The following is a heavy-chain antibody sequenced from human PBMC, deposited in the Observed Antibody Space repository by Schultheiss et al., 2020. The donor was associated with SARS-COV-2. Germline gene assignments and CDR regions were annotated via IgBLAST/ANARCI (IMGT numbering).Heavy chain of an antibody. Sequence: GSLRLSCAASGFTVSSNEMSWVRQAPGKGLEWIGEINHSGSTNYNPSLKSRVTISVDTSKNQFSLKLSSVTAADTAVYYCARGNSGYDPWGQGTLVTVSS. CDR1: GFTVSSNE. D-gene: IGHD5-12*01. CDR2: INHSGST. J-gene: IGHJ5*02. CDR3: ARGNSGYDP. V-gene: IGHV4-34*01.